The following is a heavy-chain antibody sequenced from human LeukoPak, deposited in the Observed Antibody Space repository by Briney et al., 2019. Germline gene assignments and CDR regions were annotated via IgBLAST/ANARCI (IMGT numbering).Heavy chain of an antibody. CDR3: ARIDNYDSSVIDY. CDR2: ISSSGSTI. J-gene: IGHJ4*02. Sequence: GGSLRLSCAASGFTFSSYEMNWVAQAPGKGLEWFSYISSSGSTIYYADSVKGRFTISRDNAKNSLDLQMNSLRAEDTAVYYCARIDNYDSSVIDYWGQGTLVTVSS. CDR1: GFTFSSYE. D-gene: IGHD3-22*01. V-gene: IGHV3-48*03.